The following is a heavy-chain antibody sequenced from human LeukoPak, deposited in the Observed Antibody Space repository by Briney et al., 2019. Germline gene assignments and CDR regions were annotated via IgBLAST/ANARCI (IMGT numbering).Heavy chain of an antibody. V-gene: IGHV1-2*02. D-gene: IGHD6-6*01. CDR1: GYTFTGYY. Sequence: ASVKVSCKASGYTFTGYYMHWVRQAPGQGLEWMGWINPNSGGTSYAQKFQGRVTMTRDTSISTAYMELSRLRSDDTAVYYCARRSPKYSSSSPYFDYWGQGTLVTVSS. CDR2: INPNSGGT. J-gene: IGHJ4*02. CDR3: ARRSPKYSSSSPYFDY.